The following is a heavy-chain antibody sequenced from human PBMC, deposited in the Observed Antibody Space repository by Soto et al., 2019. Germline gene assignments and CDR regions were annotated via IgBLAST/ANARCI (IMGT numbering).Heavy chain of an antibody. CDR2: IYYSGST. Sequence: PSETLSLTCTVSGGSISSYYWSWIRQPPGKGLEWIGYIYYSGSTNYNPSLKSRVTISVDTSKNQFSLKLSSVTAADTAVYYCARMVKGYSSSWYGPLPYYYYGMDVWGQGTTVTVPS. D-gene: IGHD6-13*01. J-gene: IGHJ6*02. V-gene: IGHV4-59*01. CDR3: ARMVKGYSSSWYGPLPYYYYGMDV. CDR1: GGSISSYY.